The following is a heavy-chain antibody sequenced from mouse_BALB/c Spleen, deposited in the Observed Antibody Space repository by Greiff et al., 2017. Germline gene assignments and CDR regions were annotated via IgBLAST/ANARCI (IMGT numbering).Heavy chain of an antibody. CDR3: ARSGVATEMDY. CDR1: GYTFTSYW. D-gene: IGHD1-1*01. Sequence: VQLVESGAELAKPGASVKMSCKASGYTFTSYWMHWVKQRPGQGLEWIRYINPSTGYTEYNQKFKDKATLTADKSSSTAYMQLSSLTSEDSAVYYCARSGVATEMDYWGQGTSVTVSS. CDR2: INPSTGYT. J-gene: IGHJ4*01. V-gene: IGHV1-7*01.